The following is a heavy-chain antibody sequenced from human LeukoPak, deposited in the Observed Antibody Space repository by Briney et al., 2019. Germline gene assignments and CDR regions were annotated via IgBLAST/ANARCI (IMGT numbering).Heavy chain of an antibody. J-gene: IGHJ4*02. CDR2: IYYSGST. V-gene: IGHV4-59*08. Sequence: SETLSLTGTASGFSISSYYWSWIRQPPGKGLEWIGHIYYSGSTNYNPSPKSRLTISVDNSKNHFSLMLRSVTAAHTPVYYCGSLVRYCSGGSCSNSDYWGQGTLVTVSS. CDR1: GFSISSYY. CDR3: GSLVRYCSGGSCSNSDY. D-gene: IGHD2-15*01.